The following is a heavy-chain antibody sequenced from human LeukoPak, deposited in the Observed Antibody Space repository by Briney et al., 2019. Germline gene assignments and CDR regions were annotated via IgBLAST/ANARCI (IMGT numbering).Heavy chain of an antibody. CDR3: AKELLLLWFGGHYYYYYGMDV. Sequence: PGPSLTPARAVAGPTFSSYGIDSARQAPGNGMGWVAVISYDGSNTNYTDSVKGRFTISRDNSKNPLYLQMNSLRAEDTAVYYCAKELLLLWFGGHYYYYYGMDVWGKGTTVTVSS. J-gene: IGHJ6*04. CDR1: GPTFSSYG. D-gene: IGHD3-10*01. V-gene: IGHV3-30*18. CDR2: ISYDGSNT.